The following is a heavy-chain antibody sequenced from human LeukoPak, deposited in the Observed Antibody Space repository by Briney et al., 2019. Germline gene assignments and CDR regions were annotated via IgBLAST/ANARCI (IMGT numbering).Heavy chain of an antibody. Sequence: SETLSLTCTVSGGSISSYYWSWIRQPPGKGLEWIGYISYSGSTNFNPSLKSRVTISVDSSKNQLSLKLSSVTAADTAVYYCAREGTAGTNLNWFDPWGQGTPVTVSS. D-gene: IGHD1-1*01. CDR1: GGSISSYY. J-gene: IGHJ5*02. CDR3: AREGTAGTNLNWFDP. CDR2: ISYSGST. V-gene: IGHV4-59*01.